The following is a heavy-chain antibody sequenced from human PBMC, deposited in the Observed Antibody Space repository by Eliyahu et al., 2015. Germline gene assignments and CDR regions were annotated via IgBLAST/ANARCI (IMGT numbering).Heavy chain of an antibody. Sequence: LEWVAVISYDGSNKYYAXSVXGRFTISRDNSKNTLYLQMNSLRAEDTAVYYCAKAPAVAGIFDYWGQGTLVTVSS. J-gene: IGHJ4*02. CDR2: ISYDGSNK. D-gene: IGHD6-19*01. CDR3: AKAPAVAGIFDY. V-gene: IGHV3-30*18.